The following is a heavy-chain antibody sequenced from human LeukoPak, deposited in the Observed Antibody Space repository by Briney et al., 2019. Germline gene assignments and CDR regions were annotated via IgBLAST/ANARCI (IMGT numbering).Heavy chain of an antibody. CDR2: IFYSGST. Sequence: SETLSLTFTVPGGSISRYYWSWIRPPPGKGLEWIGYIFYSGSTNYNPSLKSRVTISGDTSKNQFSLRLSSVTAADTAVYYCARPYNSGWYGAFDIWGQGTMVTVSS. CDR1: GGSISRYY. V-gene: IGHV4-59*08. D-gene: IGHD6-19*01. CDR3: ARPYNSGWYGAFDI. J-gene: IGHJ3*02.